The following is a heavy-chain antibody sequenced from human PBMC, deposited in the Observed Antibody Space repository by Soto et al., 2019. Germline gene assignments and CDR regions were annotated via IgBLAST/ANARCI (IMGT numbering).Heavy chain of an antibody. D-gene: IGHD5-12*01. CDR1: GDSVSSNSAA. CDR3: ARGIWVGGYDAFDI. CDR2: TYYRSKWYN. Sequence: SQTLSLTCAISGDSVSSNSAAWNWIRQSPSRGLEWLGRTYYRSKWYNDYAVSVKSRITINPDTSKNQFSLQLNSVTPEAAAVYYCARGIWVGGYDAFDIWGQGTMVTVSS. J-gene: IGHJ3*02. V-gene: IGHV6-1*01.